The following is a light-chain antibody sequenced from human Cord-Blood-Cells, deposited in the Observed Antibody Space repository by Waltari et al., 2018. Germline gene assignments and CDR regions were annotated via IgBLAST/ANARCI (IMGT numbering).Light chain of an antibody. V-gene: IGKV3-20*01. CDR2: GAS. Sequence: EIVFTPPPGTLYLSHEEIATVSCRASQSVSSSYLAWYQQKPGQAPRLLIYGASSRATGIPDRFSGSGSGTDFTLTISRLEPEDFAVYYCQQYGSSLYTFGQGTKLEIK. CDR1: QSVSSSY. J-gene: IGKJ2*01. CDR3: QQYGSSLYT.